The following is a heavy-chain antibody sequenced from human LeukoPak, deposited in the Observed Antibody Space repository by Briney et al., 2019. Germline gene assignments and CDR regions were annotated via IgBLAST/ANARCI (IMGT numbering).Heavy chain of an antibody. V-gene: IGHV4-59*01. CDR3: ATTSLLAAGTEFGY. Sequence: SETLSLTCTVSGGSINSYYWSWIRQPPGKGLEWIGYIYYSGSTNYNPSLKSRVTISVDTSKNQFSLRLSSVTAADTAVYYCATTSLLAAGTEFGYWGQGTLVTVSS. CDR2: IYYSGST. CDR1: GGSINSYY. J-gene: IGHJ4*02. D-gene: IGHD6-13*01.